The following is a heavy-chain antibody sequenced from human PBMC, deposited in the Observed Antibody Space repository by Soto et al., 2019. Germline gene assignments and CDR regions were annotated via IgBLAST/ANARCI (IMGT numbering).Heavy chain of an antibody. V-gene: IGHV1-69*13. CDR1: GDTFTSYY. Sequence: SVKVSCKASGDTFTSYYMHWVRQAPGQGLEWMGGIIPIFGTANYAQKFQGRVTITADESTSTAYMELSSLRSEDTAVYYCARGGIAAAGTPYYYGMDVWGQGTTVTVSS. CDR3: ARGGIAAAGTPYYYGMDV. D-gene: IGHD6-13*01. CDR2: IIPIFGTA. J-gene: IGHJ6*02.